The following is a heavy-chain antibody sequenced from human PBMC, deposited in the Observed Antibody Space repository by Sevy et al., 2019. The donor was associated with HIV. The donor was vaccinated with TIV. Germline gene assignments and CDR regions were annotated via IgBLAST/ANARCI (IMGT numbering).Heavy chain of an antibody. D-gene: IGHD3-22*01. CDR3: VKAPNDYDNSRWAGLEV. CDR1: GFTFNFYG. V-gene: IGHV3-30*18. J-gene: IGHJ6*02. CDR2: ISYDGNLK. Sequence: GGSLRLSCAASGFTFNFYGMHWVRQAPGKGLEWVALISYDGNLKYYADSAKGRFTISRDNSKNTLYLQMNSLRPEDTAVYYCVKAPNDYDNSRWAGLEVRGQGTTVTVSS.